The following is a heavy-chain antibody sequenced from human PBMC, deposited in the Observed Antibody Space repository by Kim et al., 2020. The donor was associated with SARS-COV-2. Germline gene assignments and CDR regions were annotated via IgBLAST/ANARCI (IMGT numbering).Heavy chain of an antibody. Sequence: DAVKGRFTNSRDNAKNSLYMQTNSLRPGDTAVYYCARDQGGTSIVGAFDYWGQGTLVTVSS. V-gene: IGHV3-48*01. D-gene: IGHD1-26*01. CDR3: ARDQGGTSIVGAFDY. J-gene: IGHJ4*02.